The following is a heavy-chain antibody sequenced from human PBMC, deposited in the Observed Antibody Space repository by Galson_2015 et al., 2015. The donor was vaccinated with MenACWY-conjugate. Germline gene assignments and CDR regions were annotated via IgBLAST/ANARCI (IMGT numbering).Heavy chain of an antibody. D-gene: IGHD3-22*01. V-gene: IGHV6-1*01. Sequence: CAISGDSVSSNSAAWNWIRQSPSRGLEWLGRTYYRSKWYNDYAVSVKSRITINPDTSKNQFSLQLNSVTPKDTAVYYCARGEIGDYYDSSGYYGYWGQGTLSPSPQ. CDR2: TYYRSKWYN. CDR1: GDSVSSNSAA. CDR3: ARGEIGDYYDSSGYYGY. J-gene: IGHJ4*02.